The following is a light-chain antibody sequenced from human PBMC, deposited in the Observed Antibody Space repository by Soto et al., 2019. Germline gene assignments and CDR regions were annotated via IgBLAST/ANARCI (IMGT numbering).Light chain of an antibody. J-gene: IGLJ1*01. CDR1: SSDVGGYNY. V-gene: IGLV2-8*01. CDR3: SSYAGSSNV. CDR2: EVN. Sequence: QSALTQPPSASGSPGQSVAISCTGTSSDVGGYNYVSWYQQHPGKAPKLMIYEVNKRPSGVPARVSGSKSGNTASLTVSGLQAEDEADYYCSSYAGSSNVFGTGTKLTVL.